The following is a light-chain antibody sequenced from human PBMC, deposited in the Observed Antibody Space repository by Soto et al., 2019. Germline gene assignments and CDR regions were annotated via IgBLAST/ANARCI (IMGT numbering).Light chain of an antibody. CDR2: DVS. J-gene: IGLJ1*01. CDR1: SSDVGGYNY. V-gene: IGLV2-11*01. CDR3: CSYAGSYYYV. Sequence: QSALAQPRSVSGSPGQSVTISCTGTSSDVGGYNYVSWYQQHPGKAPKLMIYDVSKRPSGVPDRFSGSKSGNTASLTISGLQAEDEADYYCCSYAGSYYYVLGNGTKLTVL.